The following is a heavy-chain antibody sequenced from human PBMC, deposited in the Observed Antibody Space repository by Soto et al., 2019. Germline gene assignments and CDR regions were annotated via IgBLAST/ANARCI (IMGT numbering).Heavy chain of an antibody. CDR2: ISWNSGSI. D-gene: IGHD6-13*01. Sequence: GGSLRLSCAASGFTFDDYAMHWVRQAPGKGLEWVSGISWNSGSIGYADSVKGRFTISRDNAKNSLYLQMNSLRAEDTALYYCAKDRDIAAAGTGGNYYYYYGMDVWGQGTTVTVSS. CDR1: GFTFDDYA. V-gene: IGHV3-9*01. CDR3: AKDRDIAAAGTGGNYYYYYGMDV. J-gene: IGHJ6*02.